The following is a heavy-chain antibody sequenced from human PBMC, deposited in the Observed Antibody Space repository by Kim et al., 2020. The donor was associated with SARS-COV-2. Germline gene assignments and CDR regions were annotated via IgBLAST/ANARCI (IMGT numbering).Heavy chain of an antibody. CDR3: ARARWTPNYYFDY. V-gene: IGHV3-21*01. D-gene: IGHD2-15*01. CDR1: GFTFSTNN. J-gene: IGHJ4*02. Sequence: GGSLRLSCVASGFTFSTNNINWVRQAPGKGLGWVSSISSTSNYIYYADSVKGRFTVSRDNAKNSLYLQMNSLRAEDTAVYYCARARWTPNYYFDYWGRGTLVTVSS. CDR2: ISSTSNYI.